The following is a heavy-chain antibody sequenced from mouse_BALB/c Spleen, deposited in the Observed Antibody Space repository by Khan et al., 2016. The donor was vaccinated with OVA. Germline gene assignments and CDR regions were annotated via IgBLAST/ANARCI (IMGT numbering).Heavy chain of an antibody. CDR3: ARAYYGNDREAMDY. Sequence: VQLVESGPGLVAPSQSLSITCTVSGFSLTGYGVSWVRQPPGKGLEWLGMIWGDGSTDYNSDLKSRLSISKDNSTSQVFLKMNSLQTDDTAKYYCARAYYGNDREAMDYWGQGTSVTVSS. CDR1: GFSLTGYG. D-gene: IGHD2-9*01. V-gene: IGHV2-6-7*01. J-gene: IGHJ4*01. CDR2: IWGDGST.